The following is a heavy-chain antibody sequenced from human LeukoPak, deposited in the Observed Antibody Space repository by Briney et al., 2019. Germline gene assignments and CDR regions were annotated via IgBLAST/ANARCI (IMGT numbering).Heavy chain of an antibody. Sequence: ASVKVSCKASGYTFTSYGIIWVRQAPGQGLEWMGWISAYNGNTNYAQKLQGRVTMTTDTSTSTAYMELRSLRSDDTAVYYCAREYQLLSPFDYWGQGTLVTVSS. V-gene: IGHV1-18*04. CDR2: ISAYNGNT. D-gene: IGHD2-2*01. J-gene: IGHJ4*02. CDR1: GYTFTSYG. CDR3: AREYQLLSPFDY.